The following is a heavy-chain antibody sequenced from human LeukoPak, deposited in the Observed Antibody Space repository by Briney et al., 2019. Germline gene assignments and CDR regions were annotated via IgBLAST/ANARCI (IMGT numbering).Heavy chain of an antibody. Sequence: GGSLRLSCAASGYTFSSYSMTWVRQAPGKGLEWVSNIRSNSGDTYYADYVKGRFTISRDNAKNTLYLEMNSLRAEDTAVYYCAKGGDTTWFDPWGQGTLVTVSS. V-gene: IGHV3-23*01. CDR1: GYTFSSYS. D-gene: IGHD1-14*01. CDR3: AKGGDTTWFDP. CDR2: IRSNSGDT. J-gene: IGHJ5*02.